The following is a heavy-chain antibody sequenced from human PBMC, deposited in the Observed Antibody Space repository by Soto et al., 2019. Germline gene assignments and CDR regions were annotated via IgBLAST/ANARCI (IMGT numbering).Heavy chain of an antibody. J-gene: IGHJ4*02. Sequence: VGSLRLSCAVSGFNFGGYTMSWVRQAPGKGLEWVPSISGGNTYINYADAVKGRFTISRDNAKDSVYLQMNRLRVEDTALYYCASAMTMGWSPQGFWGQGTPVTVSS. D-gene: IGHD3-10*01. V-gene: IGHV3-21*04. CDR3: ASAMTMGWSPQGF. CDR2: ISGGNTYI. CDR1: GFNFGGYT.